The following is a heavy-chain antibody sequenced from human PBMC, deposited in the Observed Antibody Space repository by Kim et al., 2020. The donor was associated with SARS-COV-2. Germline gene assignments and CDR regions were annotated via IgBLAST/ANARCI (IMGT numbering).Heavy chain of an antibody. CDR2: IYYSGST. Sequence: SETLSLTCTVSGGSISSYYWSWIRQPPGKGLEWIGYIYYSGSTNYNPSLKSRVTISVDTSKNQFSLKLSSVTAADTAVYYCARDDYGDPIWGVWGQGTLVTVSS. D-gene: IGHD4-17*01. CDR3: ARDDYGDPIWGV. V-gene: IGHV4-59*01. CDR1: GGSISSYY. J-gene: IGHJ4*02.